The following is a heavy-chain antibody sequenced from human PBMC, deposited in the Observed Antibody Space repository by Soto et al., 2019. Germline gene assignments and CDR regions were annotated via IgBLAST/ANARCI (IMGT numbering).Heavy chain of an antibody. V-gene: IGHV4-59*08. CDR3: ARVRTSISRPVDY. D-gene: IGHD3-3*02. CDR1: GGSISSYY. Sequence: SETLSLTCTVSGGSISSYYWSWIRQPPGKGLEWIGYIYYSGSTYYNPSLKSRLTISVDTSKNQFSLKLTSVTAADTAVFYCARVRTSISRPVDYWGQETLVTVSS. CDR2: IYYSGST. J-gene: IGHJ4*02.